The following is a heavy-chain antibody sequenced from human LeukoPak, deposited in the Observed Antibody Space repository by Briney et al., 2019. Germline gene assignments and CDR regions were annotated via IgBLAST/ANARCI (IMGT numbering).Heavy chain of an antibody. D-gene: IGHD2-15*01. Sequence: GESLKISCKGSGYIFTSYWIGWVRQMPGKGLEWMGIIYPCDSDTRYSPSFQGQVTISVDKSISTAYLQWSSLNASDTAMYYCARRLGYCSGGSCYRDAFDIWGQGTMVTVSS. CDR3: ARRLGYCSGGSCYRDAFDI. CDR2: IYPCDSDT. CDR1: GYIFTSYW. V-gene: IGHV5-51*01. J-gene: IGHJ3*02.